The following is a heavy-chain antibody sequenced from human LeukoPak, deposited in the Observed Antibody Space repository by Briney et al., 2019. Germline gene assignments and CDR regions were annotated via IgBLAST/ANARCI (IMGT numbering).Heavy chain of an antibody. CDR1: GYSISSGYY. CDR2: IYHSGST. D-gene: IGHD6-19*01. V-gene: IGHV4-38-2*02. Sequence: SETLSLTCTVSGYSISSGYYWGWIRQPPGKGLEWIGSIYHSGSTYYNPSLKSRVTISVDTSKNQFSLKLSSVTAADTAVYYCARGLSSGWYGDYWGQGTLVTVSS. J-gene: IGHJ4*02. CDR3: ARGLSSGWYGDY.